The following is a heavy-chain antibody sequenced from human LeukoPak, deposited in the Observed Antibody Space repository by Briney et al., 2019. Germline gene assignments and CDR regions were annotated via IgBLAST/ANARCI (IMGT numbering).Heavy chain of an antibody. J-gene: IGHJ4*02. D-gene: IGHD6-19*01. CDR2: IYYSGST. V-gene: IGHV4-59*01. CDR3: ARVLPGIAVAGRGFDY. CDR1: GGSISSYY. Sequence: PSETLSLTCTVSGGSISSYYWSWIRQPPGKGLEWIGYIYYSGSTNYNPSLKSRVTISVDTSKNQFSLKLSSVTAADTAVYYCARVLPGIAVAGRGFDYWGQGTLVTVSS.